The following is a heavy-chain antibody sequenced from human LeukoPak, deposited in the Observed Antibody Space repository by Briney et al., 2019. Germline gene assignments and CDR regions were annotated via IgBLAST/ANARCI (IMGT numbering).Heavy chain of an antibody. J-gene: IGHJ3*02. CDR1: GDSMTSYF. CDR2: ISSTGNT. CDR3: ARLSVPAVKGAFDI. Sequence: SETVSLTCTVSGDSMTSYFWGWIRQPAGQGLEWIGRISSTGNTHYNPSLASRVTMSLDTSKNHFSLKLTSMTAADTAVYYCARLSVPAVKGAFDIWGRGTLVSVSS. D-gene: IGHD2-2*01. V-gene: IGHV4-4*07.